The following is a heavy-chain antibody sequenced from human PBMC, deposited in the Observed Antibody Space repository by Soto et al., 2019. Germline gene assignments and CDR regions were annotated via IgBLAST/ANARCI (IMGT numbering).Heavy chain of an antibody. J-gene: IGHJ6*02. CDR1: GYTFTGYY. D-gene: IGHD6-13*01. CDR3: ARYRSYSSSWYVHYYYGMDV. V-gene: IGHV1-2*02. CDR2: INPNSGGT. Sequence: RASVKVSCKASGYTFTGYYMHWVRQAPGQGLEWMGWINPNSGGTNYAQKFQGRVTMTRDTSISTAYMELSRLRSDDTAVYYCARYRSYSSSWYVHYYYGMDVWGQGTTVTVSS.